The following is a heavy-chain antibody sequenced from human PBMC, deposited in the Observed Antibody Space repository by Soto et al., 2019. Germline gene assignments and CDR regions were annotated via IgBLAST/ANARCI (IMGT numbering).Heavy chain of an antibody. D-gene: IGHD1-7*01. Sequence: EVQLLESGGGLVQPGGSLRLSCAASGFTFSRYAMNWVRQAPGQGLEWVSVISGSGGSTYYADSVKGRFTISRDNSKNTLDLQMNSLRAEDTAVYYCAKRAAGTYFDYWGQGTLVTVSS. CDR2: ISGSGGST. CDR3: AKRAAGTYFDY. J-gene: IGHJ4*02. CDR1: GFTFSRYA. V-gene: IGHV3-23*01.